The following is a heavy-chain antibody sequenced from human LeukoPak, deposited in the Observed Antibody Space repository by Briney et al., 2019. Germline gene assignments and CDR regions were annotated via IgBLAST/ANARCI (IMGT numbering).Heavy chain of an antibody. D-gene: IGHD2-15*01. V-gene: IGHV3-48*03. CDR3: AAATPFDP. J-gene: IGHJ5*02. CDR2: ISSNGSTI. Sequence: GGSLRLSCAASGFTFSSYEMNWVRQAPGKGLEWVSYISSNGSTIYYADSVKGRFTISRDNAKNSLYLQMNSLRAEDTAVYYCAAATPFDPWGQGTLVTVSS. CDR1: GFTFSSYE.